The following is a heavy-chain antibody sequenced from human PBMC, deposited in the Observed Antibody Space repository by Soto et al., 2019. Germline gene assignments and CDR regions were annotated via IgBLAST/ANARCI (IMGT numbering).Heavy chain of an antibody. CDR3: ARLFWSTTTSDSWFDP. D-gene: IGHD3-3*01. J-gene: IGHJ5*02. CDR1: GYTFTTFW. CDR2: IDPRDSYV. V-gene: IGHV5-10-1*03. Sequence: EVQLVQSGAEVKKPGESLRISCTGFGYTFTTFWISWVRQMPGKGLEWMGRIDPRDSYVNYSPSCQGQVTISLDKSISTAYQHWARLKASDTAMYYCARLFWSTTTSDSWFDPWCQGTLVTVSS.